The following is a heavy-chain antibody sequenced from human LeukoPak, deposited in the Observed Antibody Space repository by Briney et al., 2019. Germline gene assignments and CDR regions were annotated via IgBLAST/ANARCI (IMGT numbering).Heavy chain of an antibody. CDR3: ARGRIGGLDY. CDR2: INHSGST. Sequence: SETLCLTCAVYGGSFSGYYWSWIRQPPGKGLEWIGEINHSGSTNYNPSLKSRVTISVDTSKNQFSLKLSSVTAADTAVYYCARGRIGGLDYWGQGTLVTVSS. V-gene: IGHV4-34*01. J-gene: IGHJ4*02. CDR1: GGSFSGYY.